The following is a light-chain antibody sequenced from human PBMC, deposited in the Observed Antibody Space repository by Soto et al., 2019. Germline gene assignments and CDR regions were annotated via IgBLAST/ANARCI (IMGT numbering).Light chain of an antibody. CDR2: GAS. CDR3: QQYNNWPRT. V-gene: IGKV3-15*01. CDR1: QSVNSN. J-gene: IGKJ1*01. Sequence: EKVMTQSPATLSVSPGERATLSCRASQSVNSNLAWYQQKPGQAPRLLIYGASTRATGIPARFSGSGSGTEFTLTISGLQSEDFAVYYRQQYNNWPRTFGQGTKVDIK.